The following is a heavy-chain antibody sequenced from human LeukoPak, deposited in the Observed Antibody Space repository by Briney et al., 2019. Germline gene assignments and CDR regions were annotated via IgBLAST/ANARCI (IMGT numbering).Heavy chain of an antibody. CDR2: ISGSGGST. V-gene: IGHV3-23*01. Sequence: GGSLRLSCAASGFTFSSYAMSWVRQAPGKGLEWVSAISGSGGSTYYADSVKGRFTISRDNSKNTLYLQMNSLRAEDTAVYYCAMPNYDSSGYYYVGRGYYFDYWGQGTLVTVSS. D-gene: IGHD3-22*01. CDR3: AMPNYDSSGYYYVGRGYYFDY. CDR1: GFTFSSYA. J-gene: IGHJ4*02.